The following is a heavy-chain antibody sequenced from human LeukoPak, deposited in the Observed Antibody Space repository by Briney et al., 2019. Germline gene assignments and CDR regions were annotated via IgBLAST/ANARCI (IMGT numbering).Heavy chain of an antibody. CDR1: GFTFSSYA. CDR3: ARVLLRYFDWLVSFDY. Sequence: GGSLRLSCAASGFTFSSYAMYWVRQAPGKGLEWVALMSYDGSNKYYADSVKGRFTIPRDNSKNTLYLQMNSLRVEDTAVYYCARVLLRYFDWLVSFDYWGQGTLATVSS. V-gene: IGHV3-30-3*01. J-gene: IGHJ4*02. D-gene: IGHD3-9*01. CDR2: MSYDGSNK.